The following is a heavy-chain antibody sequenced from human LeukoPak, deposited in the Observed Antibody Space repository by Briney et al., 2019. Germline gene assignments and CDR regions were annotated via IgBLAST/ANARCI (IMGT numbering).Heavy chain of an antibody. Sequence: PSETLSLTCTVSGGSFSSYFWSWIRQPAGKGLEWIGRMYTSGITNSNPSLKSRVTMSVDTSKNQFSLNLTSVTAADTAVYYCAREITGTRGVDYWGQGILVTVSS. D-gene: IGHD1-7*01. CDR1: GGSFSSYF. CDR3: AREITGTRGVDY. V-gene: IGHV4-4*07. J-gene: IGHJ4*02. CDR2: MYTSGIT.